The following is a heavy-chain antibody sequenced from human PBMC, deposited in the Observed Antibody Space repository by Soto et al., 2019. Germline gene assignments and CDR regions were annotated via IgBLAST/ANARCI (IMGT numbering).Heavy chain of an antibody. CDR2: ISAYNGNT. Sequence: QVQLVQSGAEVKRPGASVKVSCKASGYTFTSYGISWVRQAPGQGLEWMGWISAYNGNTNYVQKFQGRVTMTTDTSTSTAYMELRSLRSDDTAVYYCAREGRKCSSTSCYDGMDVWGQGTTVTVSS. D-gene: IGHD2-2*01. CDR3: AREGRKCSSTSCYDGMDV. V-gene: IGHV1-18*01. CDR1: GYTFTSYG. J-gene: IGHJ6*02.